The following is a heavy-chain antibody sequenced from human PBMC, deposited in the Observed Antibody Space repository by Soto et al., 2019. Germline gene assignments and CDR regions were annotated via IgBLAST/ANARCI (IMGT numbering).Heavy chain of an antibody. Sequence: GGSLRLSCAASGFTFSSYAMSWVRQAPGKGLEWVSAISGSGGSTYYADSVKGRFTISRDNSKNTLYLQMNSLRAEDTAVYYCAKAETDFWSGYYTGPDYWGQGTLVTVSS. CDR1: GFTFSSYA. D-gene: IGHD3-3*01. CDR3: AKAETDFWSGYYTGPDY. V-gene: IGHV3-23*01. J-gene: IGHJ4*02. CDR2: ISGSGGST.